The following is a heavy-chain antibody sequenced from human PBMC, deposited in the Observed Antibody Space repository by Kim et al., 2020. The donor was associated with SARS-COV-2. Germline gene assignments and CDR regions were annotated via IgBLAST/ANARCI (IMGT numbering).Heavy chain of an antibody. CDR2: IYYSGTT. Sequence: SETLSLTCTVSGGSIRSTSHYWGWIRQPPGKGLEWIGTIYYSGTTFYKPSLKSRVTISVDTSKNQFSLKMRSVTAADTAVYYCASLIVGGTAVTPFADNWGQGALVAVSS. CDR1: GGSIRSTSHY. V-gene: IGHV4-39*01. J-gene: IGHJ4*02. CDR3: ASLIVGGTAVTPFADN. D-gene: IGHD1-26*01.